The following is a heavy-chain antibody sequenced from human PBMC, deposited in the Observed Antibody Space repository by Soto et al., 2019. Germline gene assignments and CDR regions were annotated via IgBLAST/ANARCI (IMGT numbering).Heavy chain of an antibody. Sequence: QVQLQESGPGLVKPSETLSLTCTVSGGSISSYYWSWIRQPPGKGLEWIGYIYYSGSTNYNPSLKSRVTISVDTSKNRFSLKLSSVTAADTAVYYCARHASMVRGVIYFDYWGQGTLVTVSS. CDR3: ARHASMVRGVIYFDY. V-gene: IGHV4-59*08. D-gene: IGHD3-10*01. J-gene: IGHJ4*02. CDR1: GGSISSYY. CDR2: IYYSGST.